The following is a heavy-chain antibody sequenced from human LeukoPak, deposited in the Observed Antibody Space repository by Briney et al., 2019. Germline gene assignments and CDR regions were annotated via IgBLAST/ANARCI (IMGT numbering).Heavy chain of an antibody. CDR1: GFSFSNHY. Sequence: PGGSLRLSCTASGFSFSNHYMRWIRQAPGKGLEWVANINEDGSNKWHLGSVKGRFTVSRDNARNSLYLQMNCLRVEDTAVYYCTRVIVAVPGYFDYFDFWGQGVLVTVSS. D-gene: IGHD6-19*01. V-gene: IGHV3-7*01. J-gene: IGHJ4*02. CDR2: INEDGSNK. CDR3: TRVIVAVPGYFDYFDF.